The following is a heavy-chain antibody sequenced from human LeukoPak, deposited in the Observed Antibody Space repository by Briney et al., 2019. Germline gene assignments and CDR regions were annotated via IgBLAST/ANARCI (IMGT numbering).Heavy chain of an antibody. CDR3: ARSTSRFGRYYYYYMDV. CDR1: GGSINTGSYY. CDR2: IYYSGST. Sequence: SETLSLTCTVSGGSINTGSYYWGWIRQPPGKGLEWIGSIYYSGSTYSNPSLKSRVTISVDTSKNQFSLKLSSVTAADTALYYCARSTSRFGRYYYYYMDVWGKGTTVTVSS. V-gene: IGHV4-39*07. J-gene: IGHJ6*03. D-gene: IGHD3-3*01.